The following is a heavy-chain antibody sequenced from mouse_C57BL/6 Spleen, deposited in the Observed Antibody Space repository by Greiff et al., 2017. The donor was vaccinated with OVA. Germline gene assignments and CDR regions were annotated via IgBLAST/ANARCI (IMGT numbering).Heavy chain of an antibody. D-gene: IGHD1-1*01. CDR2: IYPGDGDT. J-gene: IGHJ2*01. CDR3: ARGPLGSSYFDY. CDR1: GYAFSSYW. Sequence: LVESGAELVKPGASVKISCKASGYAFSSYWMNWVKQRPGKGLEWIGQIYPGDGDTNYNGKFKGKATLTADKSSSTAYMQLSSLTSEDSAVYFCARGPLGSSYFDYWGQGTTLTVSS. V-gene: IGHV1-80*01.